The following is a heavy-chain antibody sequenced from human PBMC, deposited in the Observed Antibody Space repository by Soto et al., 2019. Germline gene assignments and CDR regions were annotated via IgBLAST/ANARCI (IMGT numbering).Heavy chain of an antibody. CDR3: XXXXXXGSTFSXXDGIDY. J-gene: IGHJ4*02. D-gene: IGHD5-12*01. Sequence: QVQLVQSGAEVKKPGSSVKVSCKTSGGTFSNDIITWVRQAPGQGLEWMGRIIPLLDTTKYAQKFKGRVTITTDXSTXXXXXXXXXXXXXXXXXXXXXXXXXXGSTFSXXDGIDYWGQGTLVTVSS. V-gene: IGHV1-69*08. CDR2: IIPLLDTT. CDR1: GGTFSNDI.